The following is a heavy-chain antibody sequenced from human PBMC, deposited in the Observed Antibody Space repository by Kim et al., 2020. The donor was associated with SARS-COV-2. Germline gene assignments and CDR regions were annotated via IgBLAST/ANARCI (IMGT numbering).Heavy chain of an antibody. CDR1: GFTFSSYW. CDR2: INRDGSST. CDR3: ARDGLPYYDFWSGYFNWFDP. V-gene: IGHV3-74*01. J-gene: IGHJ5*02. Sequence: GGSLRLSCAASGFTFSSYWMHWVRQAPGKGLVWVSRINRDGSSTSYADSVKGRFTISRDNAKNTLYLQMNSLRAEDTAVYYCARDGLPYYDFWSGYFNWFDPWGQGTLVTVSS. D-gene: IGHD3-3*01.